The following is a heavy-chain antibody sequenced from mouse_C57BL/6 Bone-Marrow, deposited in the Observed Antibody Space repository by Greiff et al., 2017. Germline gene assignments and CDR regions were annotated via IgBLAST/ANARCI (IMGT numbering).Heavy chain of an antibody. D-gene: IGHD1-1*02. CDR1: GYAFSSYW. Sequence: QVQLKESGAELVKPGASVKISCKASGYAFSSYWMNWVKQRPGKGLEWIGLIYPGDGDTNYNGKFKGKATLTADKSSSTAYMRLSSLTSEDSAVXFCGWGNYLYFDVWGTGTTVTVSS. V-gene: IGHV1-80*01. CDR3: GWGNYLYFDV. J-gene: IGHJ1*03. CDR2: IYPGDGDT.